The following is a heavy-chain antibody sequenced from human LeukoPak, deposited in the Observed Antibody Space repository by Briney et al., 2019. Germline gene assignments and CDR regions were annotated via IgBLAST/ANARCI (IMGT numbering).Heavy chain of an antibody. J-gene: IGHJ4*02. D-gene: IGHD1-1*01. CDR3: AKGQELDDGVFDS. CDR1: GFTFSSIA. V-gene: IGHV3-23*01. CDR2: IRSNGDTT. Sequence: GGSLRLSCAASGFTFSSIAMTWVRQAPGKGLEWVSSIRSNGDTTYNADSVKGRFTISRDNSKNTLYLQMNSLRVEDTVIYYCAKGQELDDGVFDSWGQGTLVTVSS.